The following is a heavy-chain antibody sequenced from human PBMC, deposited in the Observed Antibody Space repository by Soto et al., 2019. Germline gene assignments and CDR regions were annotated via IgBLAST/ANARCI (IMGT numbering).Heavy chain of an antibody. CDR2: ISAAGDT. CDR3: ARTDRDFYGLDV. V-gene: IGHV3-13*01. J-gene: IGHJ6*02. CDR1: GFTFRNYD. Sequence: EVQLVESGGGLVQPGGSLRLSCEASGFTFRNYDMHWVRQGTGKGLEWVSGISAAGDTDYADSVEGRFTISRENAQNSLFLKMNSLRVGDTAVYYCARTDRDFYGLDVWGQGTTVIVSS.